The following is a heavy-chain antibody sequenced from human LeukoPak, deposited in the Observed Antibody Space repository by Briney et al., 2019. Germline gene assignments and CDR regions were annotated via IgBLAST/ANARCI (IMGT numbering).Heavy chain of an antibody. Sequence: ASVKVSCKASGYTFTSYDINWVRQATGQGLEWMGWMNPNSGKTGYAQKFQGRVTMTRNTSISTAYMELSSLRSEDTAVYYCARVRVPRYFNWLFAYYYYGMDVWGQGTTVTVSS. CDR3: ARVRVPRYFNWLFAYYYYGMDV. CDR1: GYTFTSYD. J-gene: IGHJ6*02. CDR2: MNPNSGKT. V-gene: IGHV1-8*01. D-gene: IGHD3-9*01.